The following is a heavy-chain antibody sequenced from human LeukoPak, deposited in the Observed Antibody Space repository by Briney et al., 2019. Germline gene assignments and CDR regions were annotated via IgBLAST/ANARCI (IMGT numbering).Heavy chain of an antibody. J-gene: IGHJ6*03. CDR2: IIHSGST. V-gene: IGHV4-34*01. CDR3: ARGYITMVRGVIKGYYYYMDV. Sequence: SETRSLTCAVYGGSFSGYYWSWIRQPPGKGLEWIGEIIHSGSTNYNPSLKSRVTMSVDTSKNQFSLNLNSVTAADTAVYYCARGYITMVRGVIKGYYYYMDVWGKGTTVTVSS. CDR1: GGSFSGYY. D-gene: IGHD3-10*01.